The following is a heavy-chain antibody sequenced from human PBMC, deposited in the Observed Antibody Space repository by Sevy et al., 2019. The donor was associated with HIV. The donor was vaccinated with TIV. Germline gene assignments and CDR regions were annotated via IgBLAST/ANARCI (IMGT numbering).Heavy chain of an antibody. CDR2: IIPSGIT. Sequence: SETLSLTCAVYGGSFSGYYWSWIRQPPGKGLEWIGDIIPSGITNYNPSLKSRVTISIDTSKNQFSLKVNSVTAADTATYYCARGQWEHIYWGQGTQVTVSS. J-gene: IGHJ4*02. V-gene: IGHV4-34*01. D-gene: IGHD1-26*01. CDR1: GGSFSGYY. CDR3: ARGQWEHIY.